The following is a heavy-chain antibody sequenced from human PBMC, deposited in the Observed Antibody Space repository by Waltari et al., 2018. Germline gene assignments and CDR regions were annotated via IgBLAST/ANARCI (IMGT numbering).Heavy chain of an antibody. V-gene: IGHV3-7*03. Sequence: EVQLVESGGGLVQPGGSLRLSCAASGFTFSKYWMSLVRQAPGKGLEWVANIKQDGSEKDYVDSVKGRFTISRDNAKNSLYLQMNSLRAEDTAVYYCGRDRGYGQSDSWGQGTLVTVSS. D-gene: IGHD5-18*01. J-gene: IGHJ4*02. CDR2: IKQDGSEK. CDR1: GFTFSKYW. CDR3: GRDRGYGQSDS.